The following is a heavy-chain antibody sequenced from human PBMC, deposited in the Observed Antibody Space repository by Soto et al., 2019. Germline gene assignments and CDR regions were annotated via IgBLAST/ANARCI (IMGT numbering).Heavy chain of an antibody. V-gene: IGHV3-49*03. CDR3: TRAGRLTTDKYFDY. D-gene: IGHD4-4*01. J-gene: IGHJ4*02. Sequence: GGSLRLSCTASGFTFGDYAMSWFRQAPGKGLEWVGFIRSKAYGGTTEYAASVKGRFTISRDDSKSIAYLQMNSLKTEDTAVYYCTRAGRLTTDKYFDYWGQGTLVTVSS. CDR1: GFTFGDYA. CDR2: IRSKAYGGTT.